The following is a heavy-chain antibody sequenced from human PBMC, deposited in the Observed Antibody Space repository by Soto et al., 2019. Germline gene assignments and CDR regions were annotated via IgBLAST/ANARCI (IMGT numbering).Heavy chain of an antibody. CDR2: ISSSSSTI. V-gene: IGHV3-48*01. CDR3: ARENDYGDYFFDY. J-gene: IGHJ4*02. Sequence: GSLRLSCAASGFTFSSYSMNWVRQAPGKGLEWVSYISSSSSTIYYADSVKGRFTISRDNAKNSLYLQMNSLRAEDTAVYYCARENDYGDYFFDYWGQGTLVTVSS. D-gene: IGHD4-17*01. CDR1: GFTFSSYS.